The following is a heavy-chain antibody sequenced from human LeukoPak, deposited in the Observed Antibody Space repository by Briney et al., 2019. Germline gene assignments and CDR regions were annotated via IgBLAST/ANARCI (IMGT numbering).Heavy chain of an antibody. CDR2: ITSSSSYI. CDR1: GFTFSSYT. V-gene: IGHV3-21*01. CDR3: ARDQRDGYATNYFDY. D-gene: IGHD5-12*01. J-gene: IGHJ4*02. Sequence: GGSLRLSCAASGFTFSSYTMNWVRQAPGKGLEWVSSITSSSSYIYYADSVKGRFTISRDNAKNSLYLQMNSLRAEDTAVYYCARDQRDGYATNYFDYWGQGTLVTVSS.